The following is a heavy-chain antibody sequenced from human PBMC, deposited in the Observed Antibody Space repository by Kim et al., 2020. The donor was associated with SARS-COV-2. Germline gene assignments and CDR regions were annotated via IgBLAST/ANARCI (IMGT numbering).Heavy chain of an antibody. Sequence: GGSLRPSCAGSGFTSSSDWMHWVRQAPGKGLEWVSRINTDGSFSTNADPVKGRFTISRDNAKNTLYLQMNSLRAEDTAVYYCARFGSDWSLSYWGQGTLVTVSS. CDR1: GFTSSSDW. V-gene: IGHV3-74*01. J-gene: IGHJ4*02. CDR3: ARFGSDWSLSY. D-gene: IGHD6-19*01. CDR2: INTDGSFS.